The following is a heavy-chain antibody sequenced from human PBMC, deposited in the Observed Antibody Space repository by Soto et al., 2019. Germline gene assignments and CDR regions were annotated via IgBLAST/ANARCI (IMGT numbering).Heavy chain of an antibody. V-gene: IGHV4-4*02. CDR2: TYHSGST. CDR1: GGSISSSNW. J-gene: IGHJ6*02. CDR3: ARARIRIAARPYYYYGMDV. Sequence: SETLSLTCAVSGGSISSSNWWSWVRQPPGKGLEWIGETYHSGSTNYNPSLKSRVTISVDKSKNQFSLKLSSVTAADTAVYYCARARIRIAARPYYYYGMDVWGQGTTVTVSS. D-gene: IGHD6-6*01.